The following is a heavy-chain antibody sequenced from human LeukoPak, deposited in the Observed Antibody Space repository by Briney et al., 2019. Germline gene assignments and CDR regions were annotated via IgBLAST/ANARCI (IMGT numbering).Heavy chain of an antibody. CDR2: IYYSGST. D-gene: IGHD5-18*01. V-gene: IGHV4-39*01. Sequence: SETLSLTCTVSGGSISSSSYYWGWIRQPPGKGLEWIGSIYYSGSTYYNPSLKSRVTISVDTSKNQFSLKLSSVTAADTAVYYCARARNGGYSYGLGPLTHHYGMDVWGQGTTVTVSS. J-gene: IGHJ6*02. CDR3: ARARNGGYSYGLGPLTHHYGMDV. CDR1: GGSISSSSYY.